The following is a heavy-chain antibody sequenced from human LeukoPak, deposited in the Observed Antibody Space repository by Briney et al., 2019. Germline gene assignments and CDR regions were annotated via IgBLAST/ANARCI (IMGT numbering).Heavy chain of an antibody. D-gene: IGHD5-24*01. J-gene: IGHJ3*02. CDR3: ARDLGRDGYNFDI. Sequence: SETLSLTCTVSGGSISSYYWSWIRQPPGKGLEWIGYIYYSGSTNYNPSLKSRVTISVDTSKNQFSLKLSSVTAADTAVYYCARDLGRDGYNFDIWGQGTMVTVSS. CDR1: GGSISSYY. CDR2: IYYSGST. V-gene: IGHV4-59*01.